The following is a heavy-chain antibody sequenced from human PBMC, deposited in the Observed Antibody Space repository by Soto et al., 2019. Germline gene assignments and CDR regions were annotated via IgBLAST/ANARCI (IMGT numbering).Heavy chain of an antibody. CDR3: AKDRTDFWTYGMDV. J-gene: IGHJ6*02. Sequence: WGSLRLSCASSGFTFISYAMSWVRQAPGKGLEWVSAISGSGGSTYYADSVKGRFTISRDNSKNTLYLQVNSLRAEDTAVYYCAKDRTDFWTYGMDVWGQGTTVTVSS. CDR1: GFTFISYA. CDR2: ISGSGGST. V-gene: IGHV3-23*01. D-gene: IGHD3-3*01.